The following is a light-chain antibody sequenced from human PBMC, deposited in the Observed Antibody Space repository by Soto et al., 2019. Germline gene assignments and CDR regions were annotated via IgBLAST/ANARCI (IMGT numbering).Light chain of an antibody. J-gene: IGLJ1*01. Sequence: QSVLTQPPSVSGAPGQRVTISCTGSSSNIGAGYDVHWYQQLPGTAPXLLXYGNXNXXSXVXXXXXXSXXXXXXXXXITGLXAEDEADYYCQSYDSSLSGLVFGTGTKLTVL. CDR3: QSYDSSLSGLV. CDR2: GNX. V-gene: IGLV1-40*01. CDR1: SSNIGAGYD.